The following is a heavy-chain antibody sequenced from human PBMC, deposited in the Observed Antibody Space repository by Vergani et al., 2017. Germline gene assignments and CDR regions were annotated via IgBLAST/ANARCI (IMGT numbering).Heavy chain of an antibody. D-gene: IGHD2-15*01. Sequence: VQLVQSGAEVKKPGSSVKVSCKASGFTFSSYAMSWVRQAPGKGLEWVSAISGSGGSTYYADSVKGRFTISRDNSKNTLYLQMNSLRAEDTAVYYCAKELGYCSGGSCYSGYYYYYGMDVWGQGTTVTVSS. CDR2: ISGSGGST. V-gene: IGHV3-23*04. CDR1: GFTFSSYA. CDR3: AKELGYCSGGSCYSGYYYYYGMDV. J-gene: IGHJ6*02.